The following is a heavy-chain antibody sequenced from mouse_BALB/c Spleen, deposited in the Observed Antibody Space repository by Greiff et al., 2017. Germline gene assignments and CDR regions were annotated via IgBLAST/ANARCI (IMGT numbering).Heavy chain of an antibody. CDR1: GYSITSDYA. CDR3: ARSTGDGYYSAWFAY. J-gene: IGHJ3*01. CDR2: ISYSGST. Sequence: EVQLQQSGPGLVKPSQSLSLTCTVTGYSITSDYAWNWIRQFPGNKLEWMGYISYSGSTSYNPSLKSRISITRDTSKNQFFLQLNSVTTEDTATYYCARSTGDGYYSAWFAYWGQGTLVTVSA. V-gene: IGHV3-2*02. D-gene: IGHD2-3*01.